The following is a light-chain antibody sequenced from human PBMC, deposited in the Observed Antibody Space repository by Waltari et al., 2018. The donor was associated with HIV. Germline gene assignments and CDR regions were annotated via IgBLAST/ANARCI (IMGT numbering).Light chain of an antibody. CDR2: GAS. CDR1: QSIGSR. V-gene: IGKV3-15*01. J-gene: IGKJ2*01. CDR3: QQYNSWPQYT. Sequence: EIVMTQSPATLSVSPGDRATLSCRASQSIGSRLAWYQQKPGQAPRLLIYGASTRATGIPARIRGSGSGTDFTLTISSLQSEDVAVYYCQQYNSWPQYTFGQGTKLEIK.